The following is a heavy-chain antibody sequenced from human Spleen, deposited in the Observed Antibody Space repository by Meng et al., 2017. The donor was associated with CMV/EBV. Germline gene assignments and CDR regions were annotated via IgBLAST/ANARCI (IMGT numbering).Heavy chain of an antibody. CDR1: GGSFSGYY. J-gene: IGHJ6*02. CDR2: INHSGST. CDR3: ARARHFFLSSSSPYYYYGKDV. D-gene: IGHD6-6*01. Sequence: SETLSLTCAVYGGSFSGYYWSWIRKPPGKGLEWIGEINHSGSTNYNPSLKSRVTISVDTSRNQFSLKLSAVTAADTAVYDCARARHFFLSSSSPYYYYGKDVWGQGTTVTVSS. V-gene: IGHV4-34*01.